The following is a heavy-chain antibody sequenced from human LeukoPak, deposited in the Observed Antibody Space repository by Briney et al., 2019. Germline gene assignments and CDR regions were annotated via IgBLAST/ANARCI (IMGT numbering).Heavy chain of an antibody. V-gene: IGHV3-43*02. D-gene: IGHD3-16*02. J-gene: IGHJ4*02. CDR3: AKLRGLYDYVWGSYRHYTGDSDY. CDR2: ISGDGGST. Sequence: PGGSLRLSCAASGFTLDDYAMHWVRQAPGKGLEWVSLISGDGGSTYYADSVKGRFTISRDNSKNSLYLQMNRLRTEDTALYYCAKLRGLYDYVWGSYRHYTGDSDYWGQGTLATVSS. CDR1: GFTLDDYA.